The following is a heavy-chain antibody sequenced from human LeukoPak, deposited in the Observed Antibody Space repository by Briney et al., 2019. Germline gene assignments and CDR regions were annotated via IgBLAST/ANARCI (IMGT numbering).Heavy chain of an antibody. Sequence: GGSLRLSCAASGFTFHDHGMSWVRQVPGKGVEWVASLNCNGGNTGYADSVKGRLTISTDNTTKSLFLLMKSLTAEDTAYYYCAREEGPYFDCWGQGTLVTVSS. CDR2: LNCNGGNT. V-gene: IGHV3-20*04. CDR3: AREEGPYFDC. CDR1: GFTFHDHG. J-gene: IGHJ4*02.